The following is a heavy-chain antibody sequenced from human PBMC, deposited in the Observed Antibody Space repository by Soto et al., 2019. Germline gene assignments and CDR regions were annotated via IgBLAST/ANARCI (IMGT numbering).Heavy chain of an antibody. D-gene: IGHD6-19*01. CDR1: GFTFSSYS. CDR2: ISSSSSYI. J-gene: IGHJ3*02. V-gene: IGHV3-21*01. CDR3: ARDRQWLAIDAFDI. Sequence: EVQLVESGGGLVKPGGSLRLSCAASGFTFSSYSMNWVRQAPGKGLEWVSSISSSSSYIYYADSVKGRFTISRDNAKNSLYLQMNSLRAEDTAVYYCARDRQWLAIDAFDIWGQGTMVTVSS.